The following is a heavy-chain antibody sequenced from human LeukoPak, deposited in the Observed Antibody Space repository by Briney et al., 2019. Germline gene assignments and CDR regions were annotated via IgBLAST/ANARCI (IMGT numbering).Heavy chain of an antibody. Sequence: SETLSLTCTVSGCTISSYYWSWIRQPPGKGLEWIGYINYSGSTNYNTSLKRGVIITVDTTNTQFLLKLSSVAAADTAVYYCAGVEWDVPSYYDSSAGYYMDVWGKGTTVTVSS. V-gene: IGHV4-59*01. CDR1: GCTISSYY. J-gene: IGHJ6*03. CDR2: INYSGST. CDR3: AGVEWDVPSYYDSSAGYYMDV. D-gene: IGHD3-22*01.